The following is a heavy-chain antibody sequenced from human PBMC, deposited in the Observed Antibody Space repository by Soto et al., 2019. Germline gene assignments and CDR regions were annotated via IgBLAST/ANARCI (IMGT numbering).Heavy chain of an antibody. CDR3: AGGRIVVAVSHAAYGMDV. CDR1: GGTPSNSA. Sequence: LLQSGAEVKKRGSSVKVSCKASGGTPSNSAISWVRQAPGQGLEWMGGNIPVFGLVKCAQIFQGRVTITADDSTNTAYMKLRSMRPKDTAVYYCAGGRIVVAVSHAAYGMDVWGQGNTVTV. V-gene: IGHV1-69*01. J-gene: IGHJ6*02. D-gene: IGHD6-19*01. CDR2: NIPVFGLV.